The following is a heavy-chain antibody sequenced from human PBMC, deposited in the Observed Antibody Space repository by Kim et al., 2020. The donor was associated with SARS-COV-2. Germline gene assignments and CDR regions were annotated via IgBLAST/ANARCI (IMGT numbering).Heavy chain of an antibody. J-gene: IGHJ6*02. D-gene: IGHD4-17*01. CDR2: ISGDGGST. V-gene: IGHV3-43*02. CDR3: AKVLTTVTTVYYYYGMDV. Sequence: GGSLRLSCAASGFTFDDYAMHWVRQAPGKGLEWVSLISGDGGSTYYADSVKGRFTISRDNSKNSLYLQMNSLRTEDTALYYCAKVLTTVTTVYYYYGMDVWGQGTTVTVSS. CDR1: GFTFDDYA.